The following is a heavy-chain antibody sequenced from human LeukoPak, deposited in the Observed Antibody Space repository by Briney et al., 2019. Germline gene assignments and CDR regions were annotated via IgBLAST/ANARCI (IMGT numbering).Heavy chain of an antibody. CDR1: GGSISSSSYY. D-gene: IGHD2-21*01. CDR3: ARLFDEGGY. J-gene: IGHJ4*02. CDR2: IYYSGST. Sequence: PSETLSLTCTVSGGSISSSSYYWGWIRQPPGKGLEWIGSIYYSGSTYYNPSLKSRVTISVDTSKNQFSLKLSSVTAADTAVYYCARLFDEGGYWGQGTLVTVSS. V-gene: IGHV4-39*01.